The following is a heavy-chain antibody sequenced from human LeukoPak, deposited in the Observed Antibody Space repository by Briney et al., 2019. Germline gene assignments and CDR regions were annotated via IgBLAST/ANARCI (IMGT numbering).Heavy chain of an antibody. CDR2: IYYSGST. J-gene: IGHJ4*02. CDR3: ARQFTGYSGYDLRWWGFHY. D-gene: IGHD5-12*01. V-gene: IGHV4-39*07. CDR1: GGSISSSSYY. Sequence: PSETLSLTCSVSGGSISSSSYYWGWIRQAPGKGLEWIGSIYYSGSTYYNPSLKSRVTISVDTSKNQFSLKLSSVTAADTAVYYCARQFTGYSGYDLRWWGFHYWGQGTLVTVSS.